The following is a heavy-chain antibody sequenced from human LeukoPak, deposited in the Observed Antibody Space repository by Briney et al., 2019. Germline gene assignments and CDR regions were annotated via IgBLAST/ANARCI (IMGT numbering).Heavy chain of an antibody. CDR2: IYYSGST. J-gene: IGHJ3*02. CDR1: GGSISSSSNY. V-gene: IGHV4-39*07. Sequence: SETLSLTCTVSGGSISSSSNYWGWIRQPPGKGLEWIGSIYYSGSTYYNPSLKSRVTISGDMSKNQFSLKLSSVTAADTAVYYCARGPPTSDAFDIWGQGTMVTVSS. CDR3: ARGPPTSDAFDI.